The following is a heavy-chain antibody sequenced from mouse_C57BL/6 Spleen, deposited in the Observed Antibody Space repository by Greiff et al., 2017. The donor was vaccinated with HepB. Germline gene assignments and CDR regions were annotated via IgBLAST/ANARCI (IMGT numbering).Heavy chain of an antibody. CDR2: ISYSGST. CDR3: ARYSNYEYYFDY. J-gene: IGHJ2*01. V-gene: IGHV3-8*01. D-gene: IGHD2-5*01. Sequence: EVKLVESGPGLAKPSQTLSLTCSVTGYSITSDYWNWIRKFPGHKLEYMGYISYSGSTNYNPSLKSRISITRDTSKNQYYLQLNSVTTEDTATYYCARYSNYEYYFDYWGQGTTLTVSS. CDR1: GYSITSDY.